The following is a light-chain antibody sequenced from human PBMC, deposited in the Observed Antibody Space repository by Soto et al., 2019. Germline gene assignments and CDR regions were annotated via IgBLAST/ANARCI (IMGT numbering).Light chain of an antibody. CDR3: QQYGDWPPET. Sequence: EVVLTQSPATLSVSPGDRATLSCRASQSVSRNLAWYQQKPGQAPRLLIYGASTRATGVPARFSGSGSATEFPLSISSLQSEDVAVYYCQQYGDWPPETFGEGTKLEI. V-gene: IGKV3-15*01. CDR2: GAS. J-gene: IGKJ2*01. CDR1: QSVSRN.